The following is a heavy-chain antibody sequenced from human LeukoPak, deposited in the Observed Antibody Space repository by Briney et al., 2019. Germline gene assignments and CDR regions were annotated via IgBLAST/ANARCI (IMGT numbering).Heavy chain of an antibody. CDR3: AKVVDAWGVRLGELSL. J-gene: IGHJ4*02. CDR1: GFTFSSYA. V-gene: IGHV3-23*01. CDR2: ISGSGGST. Sequence: GGSLRLSCAASGFTFSSYAMSWVRQAPGKGLEWVSAISGSGGSTYYADSVKGRFTISRDNSKNTLYLQMNSLRAEDTAVCYCAKVVDAWGVRLGELSLWGQGTLVTVSS. D-gene: IGHD3-16*02.